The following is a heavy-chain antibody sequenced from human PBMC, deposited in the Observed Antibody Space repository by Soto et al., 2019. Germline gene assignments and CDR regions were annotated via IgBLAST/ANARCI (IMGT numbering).Heavy chain of an antibody. CDR1: GGSVGSGSYY. CDR2: IYYSGST. V-gene: IGHV4-61*01. Sequence: PSETLSLTCTVSGGSVGSGSYYWSWIRQPPGKGLEWIGYIYYSGSTNYNPSLMSRVTISVDTSKNQFSLKLSSVTAADTAVYYCATYHSSSYFYWGQGTLVTVSS. D-gene: IGHD6-13*01. J-gene: IGHJ4*02. CDR3: ATYHSSSYFY.